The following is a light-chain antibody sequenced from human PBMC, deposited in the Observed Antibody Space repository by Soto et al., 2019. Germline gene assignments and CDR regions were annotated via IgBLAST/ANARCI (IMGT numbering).Light chain of an antibody. CDR2: AAS. V-gene: IGKV1D-12*01. CDR3: QQSDTFPAT. CDR1: QGIRSW. Sequence: DIQMTQSPSAVSASVGDRVTITCRASQGIRSWLAWYQQRPGKAPKLLISAASSLQSAVPSRFSGSGSGTDFTLTISSLQPDDFATYYCQQSDTFPATFGGGTKVEIK. J-gene: IGKJ4*01.